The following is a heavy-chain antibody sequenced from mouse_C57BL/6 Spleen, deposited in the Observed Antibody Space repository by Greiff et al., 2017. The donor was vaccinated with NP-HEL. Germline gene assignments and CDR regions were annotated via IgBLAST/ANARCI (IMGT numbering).Heavy chain of an antibody. CDR3: ARRHYYGSSYLYYYAMDY. J-gene: IGHJ4*01. CDR2: ISSGSSTI. D-gene: IGHD1-1*01. Sequence: EVKLMESGGGLVKPGGSLKLSCAASGFTFSDYGMHWVRQAPEKGLEWVAYISSGSSTIYYADTVKGRFTISRDNAKNTLFLQMTSLRSEDTAMYYCARRHYYGSSYLYYYAMDYWGQGTSVTVSS. CDR1: GFTFSDYG. V-gene: IGHV5-17*01.